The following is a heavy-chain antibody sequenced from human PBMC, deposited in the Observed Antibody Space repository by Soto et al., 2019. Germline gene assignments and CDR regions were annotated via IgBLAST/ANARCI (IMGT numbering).Heavy chain of an antibody. Sequence: SQTLSLTCAISGDSVSSNSAAWNWIRQSPSRGLEWLGRTYYRSKWYNDYAVSVKSRITINPDTSKNQFSLQLNSVTPEDTAVYYCARDSQDIVLMVYTSFDYWGQGTLVTVSS. CDR3: ARDSQDIVLMVYTSFDY. D-gene: IGHD2-8*01. CDR1: GDSVSSNSAA. J-gene: IGHJ4*02. V-gene: IGHV6-1*01. CDR2: TYYRSKWYN.